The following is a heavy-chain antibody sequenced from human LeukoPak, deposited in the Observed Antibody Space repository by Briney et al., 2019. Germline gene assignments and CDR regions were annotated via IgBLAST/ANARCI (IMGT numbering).Heavy chain of an antibody. CDR3: ARSFRYYSNYPFDY. CDR2: IYYSGST. J-gene: IGHJ4*02. D-gene: IGHD4-11*01. CDR1: GGSISSYY. V-gene: IGHV4-59*01. Sequence: SETLSLTCTVSGGSISSYYWSWIRQPPGKGLEWIGYIYYSGSTNYNPSLKSRVTISVDTSKNQFSLKLSSVTAADTAVYYCARSFRYYSNYPFDYWGQGTLATVSS.